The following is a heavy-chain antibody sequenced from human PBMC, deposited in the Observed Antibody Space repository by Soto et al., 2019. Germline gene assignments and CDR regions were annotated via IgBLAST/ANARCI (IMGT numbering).Heavy chain of an antibody. V-gene: IGHV1-69*13. CDR2: IIPILGTP. Sequence: GASVKVSCKASRGTFSSYAISWVRPAPGQGLAWMGGIIPILGTPNYAQKFQGRVTITADESTSTAYMELSSLRSEDTAVCYCARVFTIFGVASDAFDIWGQGTMVTVSS. CDR3: ARVFTIFGVASDAFDI. CDR1: RGTFSSYA. D-gene: IGHD3-3*01. J-gene: IGHJ3*02.